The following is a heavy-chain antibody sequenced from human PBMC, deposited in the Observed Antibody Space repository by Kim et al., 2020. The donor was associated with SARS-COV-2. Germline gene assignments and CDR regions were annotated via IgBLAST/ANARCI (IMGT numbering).Heavy chain of an antibody. CDR1: GFTFSSYE. V-gene: IGHV3-48*03. CDR2: ISSSGSTI. Sequence: GGSLRLSCAASGFTFSSYEMNWVRQAPGKGLEWVSYISSSGSTIYYADSVKGRFTISRDNAKNSLYLQMNSLRAEDTAVYYCARDQGELGWDAFDIWGQGTMVTVSS. D-gene: IGHD3-16*01. CDR3: ARDQGELGWDAFDI. J-gene: IGHJ3*02.